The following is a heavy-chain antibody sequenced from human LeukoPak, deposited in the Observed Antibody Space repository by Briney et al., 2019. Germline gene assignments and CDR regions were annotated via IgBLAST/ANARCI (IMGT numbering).Heavy chain of an antibody. D-gene: IGHD6-19*01. J-gene: IGHJ4*02. CDR3: AKEHSEQQWLVIRPADY. CDR2: INPSGGST. CDR1: GYTFTSYY. V-gene: IGHV1-46*01. Sequence: ASVKVSCKASGYTFTSYYMHWVRQAPGQGLEWMGIINPSGGSTSYAQKFQGRVTMTRDTSTSTVYMELNSLRAEDTAVYYCAKEHSEQQWLVIRPADYWGQGTLVTVSS.